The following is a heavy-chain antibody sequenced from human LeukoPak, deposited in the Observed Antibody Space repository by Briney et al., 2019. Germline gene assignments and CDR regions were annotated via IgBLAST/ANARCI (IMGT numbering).Heavy chain of an antibody. CDR1: GGSFSGYY. J-gene: IGHJ6*02. D-gene: IGHD4-11*01. CDR3: ARANPSNYYGMDV. V-gene: IGHV4-34*01. CDR2: INHSGST. Sequence: SETLSLTCAVYGGSFSGYYWSWIRQPPGKGLEWIGEINHSGSTNYNPSLKSRVTISVDTSKNQFSLKLSSVTAADTAVYYCARANPSNYYGMDVWGQGTTVTVSS.